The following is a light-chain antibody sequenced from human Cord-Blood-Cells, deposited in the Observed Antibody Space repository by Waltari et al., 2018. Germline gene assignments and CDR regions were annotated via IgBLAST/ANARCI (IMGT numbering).Light chain of an antibody. CDR1: VLAKKY. J-gene: IGLJ3*02. CDR3: YSAADNNWV. V-gene: IGLV3-27*01. CDR2: KDS. Sequence: SYELTQPSSVSVSPGQTARITCSGDVLAKKYARWFQQKPGQAPGLGLYKDSERPSGITERFSGSSSGTTVTLTISGAQVEDEADYYCYSAADNNWVFGGGTKLTVL.